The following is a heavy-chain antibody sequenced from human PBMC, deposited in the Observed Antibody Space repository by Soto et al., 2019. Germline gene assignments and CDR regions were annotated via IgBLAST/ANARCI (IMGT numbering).Heavy chain of an antibody. Sequence: ASETLSLTCAVYGGSFSGYYWSWIRQPPGKGLEWIGEINHSGSTNYNPSLKSRVTISVDTSKNQFSLKLSSVTAADTAVYYCARGRWVAVAGRYDYWGQGTLVTVSS. J-gene: IGHJ4*02. D-gene: IGHD6-19*01. CDR3: ARGRWVAVAGRYDY. CDR2: INHSGST. CDR1: GGSFSGYY. V-gene: IGHV4-34*01.